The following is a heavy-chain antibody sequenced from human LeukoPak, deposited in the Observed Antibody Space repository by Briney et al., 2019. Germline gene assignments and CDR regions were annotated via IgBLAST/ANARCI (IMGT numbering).Heavy chain of an antibody. V-gene: IGHV3-23*01. D-gene: IGHD2-2*02. CDR3: ARLYCSSTSCYTGVDY. CDR1: GFTFRSHA. CDR2: IYENGGTT. J-gene: IGHJ4*02. Sequence: PGGSLRLSCVGSGFTFRSHAMSWVRQAPEKGLEFVSGIYENGGTTYYADSVKGRFSISRDNSKNTLYLQMNSLRAEDTAVYYCARLYCSSTSCYTGVDYWGQGTLVTVSS.